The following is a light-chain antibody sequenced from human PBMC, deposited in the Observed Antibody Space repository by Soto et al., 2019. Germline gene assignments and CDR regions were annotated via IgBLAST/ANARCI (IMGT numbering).Light chain of an antibody. CDR1: QSVTSSF. CDR3: QQYSNSPIT. V-gene: IGKV3-20*01. CDR2: GAS. J-gene: IGKJ5*01. Sequence: EIVLTQSPGTLSLSPGERATLSCRASQSVTSSFLAWLQQKPGQAPRLLIYGASSRATGIPDRFIGSGSGTDFTLTISRLGPEDFAVYYCQQYSNSPITFGQGTRLESK.